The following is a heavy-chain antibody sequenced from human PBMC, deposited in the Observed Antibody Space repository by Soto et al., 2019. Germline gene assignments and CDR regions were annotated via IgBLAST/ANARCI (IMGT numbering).Heavy chain of an antibody. CDR1: GFTVSSNY. Sequence: EVQLVESGGGFVQPGGSLRLSCAASGFTVSSNYMSWVRQAPGKGLEWVSVIYSGGSTYYADSVKGRFTISRDNSKNTLYLQMNSLSAEDTAVYYCARGLYSSWHYFDYWGQGTLVTVSS. CDR3: ARGLYSSWHYFDY. D-gene: IGHD5-12*01. J-gene: IGHJ4*02. V-gene: IGHV3-66*01. CDR2: IYSGGST.